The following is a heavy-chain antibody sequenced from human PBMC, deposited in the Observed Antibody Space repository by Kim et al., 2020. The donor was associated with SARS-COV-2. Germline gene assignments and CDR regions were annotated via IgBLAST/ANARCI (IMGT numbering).Heavy chain of an antibody. CDR1: GFTFSSYA. CDR3: AKDLVVVPAAIQNYYYGMAV. D-gene: IGHD2-2*01. V-gene: IGHV3-23*01. CDR2: ISGSGGST. J-gene: IGHJ6*02. Sequence: GGSLRLSCAASGFTFSSYAMSWVRQAPGKGLEWVSAISGSGGSTYYADSVKGRFTISRDNSKNTLYLQMNSLRAEDTAVYYCAKDLVVVPAAIQNYYYGMAVWGQGTTVPVSS.